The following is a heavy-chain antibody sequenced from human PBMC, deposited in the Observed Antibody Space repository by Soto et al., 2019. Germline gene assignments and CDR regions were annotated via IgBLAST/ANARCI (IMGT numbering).Heavy chain of an antibody. D-gene: IGHD3-3*01. J-gene: IGHJ6*02. CDR3: ASGDYDFWSGPGGGMDV. V-gene: IGHV1-69*12. CDR1: GGTFSSYA. CDR2: IIPICGTA. Sequence: QVQLVQSGAEVKKPGSSVKVSCKASGGTFSSYAISWVRQAPGQGLEWMGGIIPICGTANYAQKFQGRVTITADESTSTAYMELSSLRSEDTAVYYCASGDYDFWSGPGGGMDVWGQGTTVTVSS.